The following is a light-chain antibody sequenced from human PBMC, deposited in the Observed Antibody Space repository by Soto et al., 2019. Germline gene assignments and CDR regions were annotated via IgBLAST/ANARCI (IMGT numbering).Light chain of an antibody. Sequence: QSVLTQPPSASGTPGQRVTISCSGSSSNIGSNDVYWYQHFPVTAPKLLIYRNNQRPSGVPDRFSGSKSGTSASLAISGLRSEDAADYYCAAWDDSLVFGGGTKLTVL. J-gene: IGLJ2*01. CDR1: SSNIGSND. CDR3: AAWDDSLV. V-gene: IGLV1-47*01. CDR2: RNN.